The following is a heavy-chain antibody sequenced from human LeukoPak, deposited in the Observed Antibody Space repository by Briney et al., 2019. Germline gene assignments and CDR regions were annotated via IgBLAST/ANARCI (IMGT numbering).Heavy chain of an antibody. D-gene: IGHD3-3*01. CDR3: ARGEKTALFPDFFFDY. Sequence: ASVKVSCKASGYTFTGYYMHWVRQAPGQGLEWMGWINPNSGGTNYAQKFQGWVTMTRDTSISTAYMELSRLRSDDTAVYYCARGEKTALFPDFFFDYGGRGTRFPVSS. J-gene: IGHJ4*02. CDR2: INPNSGGT. V-gene: IGHV1-2*04. CDR1: GYTFTGYY.